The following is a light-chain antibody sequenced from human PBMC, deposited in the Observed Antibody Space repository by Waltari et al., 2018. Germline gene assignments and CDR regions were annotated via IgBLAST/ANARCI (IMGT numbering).Light chain of an antibody. CDR3: GTWDSSLSGAV. CDR2: ENT. Sequence: QSVLTQPPSVSAAPGQRVTISCSGGSSNIGNNYVSWYRQFPGTSPKLLIYENTVRPSGIPGRFSGSKSGTSATLDITGLQAGDEADYYCGTWDSSLSGAVFGGGTRLTVL. V-gene: IGLV1-51*02. CDR1: SSNIGNNY. J-gene: IGLJ7*01.